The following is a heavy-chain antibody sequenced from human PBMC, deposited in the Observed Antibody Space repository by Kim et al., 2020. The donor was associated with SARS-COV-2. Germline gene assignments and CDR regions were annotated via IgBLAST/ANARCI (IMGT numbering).Heavy chain of an antibody. CDR3: ARHPGYRANFFDY. Sequence: YSPSFQGQVTISADKSISTAYLQWSSLKASDTAMYYCARHPGYRANFFDYWGQGTLVTVSS. J-gene: IGHJ4*02. V-gene: IGHV5-51*01. D-gene: IGHD5-12*01.